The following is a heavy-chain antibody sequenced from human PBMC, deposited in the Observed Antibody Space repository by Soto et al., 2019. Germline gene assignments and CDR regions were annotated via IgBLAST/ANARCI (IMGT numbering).Heavy chain of an antibody. D-gene: IGHD5-12*01. CDR2: VYHSGTT. Sequence: QVQLQESGPGLVEPSGTLSLTCAVSGASIGTNNWWSWVRQPPGKGLEWIGEVYHSGTTNCNPSLKSRVTISIDKSKNQFSLTLTSMTAADTALYYCAVPGRGDFDYWSRGTLVTVSS. CDR1: GASIGTNNW. V-gene: IGHV4-4*02. CDR3: AVPGRGDFDY. J-gene: IGHJ4*02.